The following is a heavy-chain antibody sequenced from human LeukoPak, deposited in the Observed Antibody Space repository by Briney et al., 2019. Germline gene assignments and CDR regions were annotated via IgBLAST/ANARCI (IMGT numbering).Heavy chain of an antibody. CDR1: GGSISSSSYY. CDR2: IYYSGST. J-gene: IGHJ6*03. Sequence: PSETLSLTCTVSGGSISSSSYYWGWIRQPPGKGLEWIGSIYYSGSTYYNPSLKGRVTISVDTSKNQFSLKLSSVTAADTAVYYCASQPGATISDYYYYYYMDVWGKGTTVTVSS. D-gene: IGHD5-12*01. V-gene: IGHV4-39*07. CDR3: ASQPGATISDYYYYYYMDV.